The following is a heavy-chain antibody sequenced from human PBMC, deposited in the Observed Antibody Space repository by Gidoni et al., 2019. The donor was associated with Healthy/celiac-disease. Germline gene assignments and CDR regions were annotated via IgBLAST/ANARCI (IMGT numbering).Heavy chain of an antibody. V-gene: IGHV4-39*01. Sequence: QLQLQESGPGLVKPSETLSLTCTVSGGSISSSSYYWGWIRQPPGKGLEWIGSIYYSGSTYYNPSLKSRVTISVDTSKNQFSLKLSSVTAADTAVYYCARYYYYDSSGYPDYWGQGTLVTVSS. CDR1: GGSISSSSYY. J-gene: IGHJ4*02. CDR3: ARYYYYDSSGYPDY. D-gene: IGHD3-22*01. CDR2: IYYSGST.